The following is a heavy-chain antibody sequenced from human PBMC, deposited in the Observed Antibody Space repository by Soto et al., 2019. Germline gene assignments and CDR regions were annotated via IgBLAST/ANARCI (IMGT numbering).Heavy chain of an antibody. D-gene: IGHD2-2*01. CDR1: GGTFSSYA. J-gene: IGHJ6*02. Sequence: QVQLVQSGAEVKKPGSSVKVSRKASGGTFSSYAISWVRQAPGQGLEWMGGIIPIFGTANYAQKFQGRVTITAYESTSTAYMELSSLRSEDTAVYYCARSRSTGYYYYYYGMDVWGQGTTVTVSS. CDR3: ARSRSTGYYYYYYGMDV. CDR2: IIPIFGTA. V-gene: IGHV1-69*01.